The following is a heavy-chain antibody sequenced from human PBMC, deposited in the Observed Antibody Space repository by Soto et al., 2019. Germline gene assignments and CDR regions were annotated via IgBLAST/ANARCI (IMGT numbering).Heavy chain of an antibody. J-gene: IGHJ3*02. V-gene: IGHV1-8*01. CDR1: GYTFTSYD. Sequence: ASVKVSCKASGYTFTSYDINWVRQATGQGLEWMGWMNPNSGNTGYAQKFQGRVTMTRNTSISTAYMELSSLRSEDTAVYYCARSRVDAFDVFDIWGQGTIVTVSS. CDR2: MNPNSGNT. CDR3: ARSRVDAFDVFDI.